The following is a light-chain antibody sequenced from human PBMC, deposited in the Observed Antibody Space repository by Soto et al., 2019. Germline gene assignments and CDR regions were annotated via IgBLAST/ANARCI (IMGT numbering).Light chain of an antibody. CDR2: GAT. CDR1: QSVNSN. V-gene: IGKV3-15*01. Sequence: EIVMTQSLVTLSVSPGERATLSCRASQSVNSNLAWYQQKPGQAPRLLIYGATTRATGIPARFSGSGSGTEFTLTISSLQSEDFAVYYCQQYNNWPPYTFGQGTKLEI. CDR3: QQYNNWPPYT. J-gene: IGKJ2*01.